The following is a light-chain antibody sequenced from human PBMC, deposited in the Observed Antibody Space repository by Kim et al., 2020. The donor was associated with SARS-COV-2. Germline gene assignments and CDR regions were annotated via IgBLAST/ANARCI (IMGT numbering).Light chain of an antibody. J-gene: IGKJ5*01. CDR3: QQYDSRPIT. CDR1: QSVRSN. V-gene: IGKV3-15*01. CDR2: GAS. Sequence: EIVMTQSPVTLSVSPGERAALSCKASQSVRSNLAWYQQKLGQAPRLLLYGASTRATDIPARFSGSGSGTEFTLTISSLQSEDFAVYYCQQYDSRPITFGQGTRLEIK.